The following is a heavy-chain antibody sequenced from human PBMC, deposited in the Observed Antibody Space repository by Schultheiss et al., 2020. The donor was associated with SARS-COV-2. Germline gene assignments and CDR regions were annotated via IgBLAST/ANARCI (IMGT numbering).Heavy chain of an antibody. CDR1: GFTFSSYA. CDR2: IYTGGST. D-gene: IGHD3-22*01. Sequence: GESLKISCAASGFTFSSYAMHWVRQAPGKGLEWVSAIYTGGSTFYADSVKGRFTISRDNAKNTVYVQMNSLRAEDTAVYYCARDRDRSGYYAFDIWGQGTMVTVSS. CDR3: ARDRDRSGYYAFDI. V-gene: IGHV3-53*01. J-gene: IGHJ3*02.